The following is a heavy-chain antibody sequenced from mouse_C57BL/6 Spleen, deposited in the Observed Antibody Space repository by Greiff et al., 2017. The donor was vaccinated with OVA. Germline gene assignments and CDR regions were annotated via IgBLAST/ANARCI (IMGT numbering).Heavy chain of an antibody. D-gene: IGHD1-1*01. CDR2: IYPGDGDT. V-gene: IGHV1-82*01. Sequence: VQLQESGPELVKPGASVKISCKASGYAFSSSWMNWVKQRPGKGLEWIGRIYPGDGDTNYNGKFKGKATLTADKSSSTAYMQLSSLTSEDSAVYFCARSYYGSSSMYFDVWGTGTTVTVSS. J-gene: IGHJ1*03. CDR1: GYAFSSSW. CDR3: ARSYYGSSSMYFDV.